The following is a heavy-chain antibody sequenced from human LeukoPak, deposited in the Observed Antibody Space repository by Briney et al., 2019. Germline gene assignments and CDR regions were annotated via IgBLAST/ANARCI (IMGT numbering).Heavy chain of an antibody. CDR2: ISGDGGGT. V-gene: IGHV3-23*01. Sequence: GGSLRLSCAASGFTFSNYAMNWVRQAPGKGLEWVSAISGDGGGTYYADSVKGRFTISRDNSKNTLYLQVNSLRAEDTAVYYCAKSQRENWFDPWGQGTLVTVSS. J-gene: IGHJ5*02. CDR1: GFTFSNYA. CDR3: AKSQRENWFDP.